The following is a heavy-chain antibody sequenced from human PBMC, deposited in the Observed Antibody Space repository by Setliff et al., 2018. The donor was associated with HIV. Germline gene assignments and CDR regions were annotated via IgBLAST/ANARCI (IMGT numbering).Heavy chain of an antibody. D-gene: IGHD3-10*01. J-gene: IGHJ5*02. CDR2: IDSSGTT. V-gene: IGHV4-4*07. CDR3: ARDRHSSGLGSYGP. Sequence: PSETLSLTCTISGGSFGVYRWSWIRQSAGRGLEWIGRIDSSGTTDYKPSLKGRVAISVDTSGNQFSLRVTSVTAADTAVYFCARDRHSSGLGSYGPWGPGSLVTVSS. CDR1: GGSFGVYR.